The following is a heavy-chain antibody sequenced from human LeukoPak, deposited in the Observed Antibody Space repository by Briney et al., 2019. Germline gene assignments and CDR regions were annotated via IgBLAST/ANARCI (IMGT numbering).Heavy chain of an antibody. D-gene: IGHD6-19*01. CDR2: IKRASDGGTA. CDR1: GFTLSSAW. CDR3: TTERHNSGWYDASDI. Sequence: PGGSLRLSCAASGFTLSSAWMSWVCQAPGKGLEWIGHIKRASDGGTADHATAVKGRFTISRDDSQNTVYLQMNSLKNEDTAMYYCTTERHNSGWYDASDIWGQGTMVNVSS. V-gene: IGHV3-15*01. J-gene: IGHJ3*02.